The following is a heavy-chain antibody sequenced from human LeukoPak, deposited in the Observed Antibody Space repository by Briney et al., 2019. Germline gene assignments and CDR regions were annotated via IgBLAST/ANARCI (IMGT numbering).Heavy chain of an antibody. Sequence: SETLPLTCNVSGDSISSSNYYWAWIRQPPGKGLEWIGNIYSSGTTHFSPSLRSRLTMSADNSKNQLFLKMISVTAADTAVYYCARHSMDLGDFDFWGQGTLVTVSS. CDR2: IYSSGTT. V-gene: IGHV4-39*01. D-gene: IGHD3-3*02. CDR1: GDSISSSNYY. J-gene: IGHJ4*02. CDR3: ARHSMDLGDFDF.